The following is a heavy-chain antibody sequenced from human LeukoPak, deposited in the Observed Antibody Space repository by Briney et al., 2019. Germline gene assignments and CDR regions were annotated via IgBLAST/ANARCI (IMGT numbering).Heavy chain of an antibody. V-gene: IGHV4-39*07. CDR3: ARGGALWGTVTDTFDI. Sequence: PSETLSLTCTVSGGSISSSSYYWGGIRQPPGKGLEWLGSIYYSGSTYYSPSLKSRVTISVDTSKNQFSLKLSSVTAADTAVYYCARGGALWGTVTDTFDIRGQGTMVTVSS. CDR1: GGSISSSSYY. J-gene: IGHJ3*02. CDR2: IYYSGST. D-gene: IGHD3-16*01.